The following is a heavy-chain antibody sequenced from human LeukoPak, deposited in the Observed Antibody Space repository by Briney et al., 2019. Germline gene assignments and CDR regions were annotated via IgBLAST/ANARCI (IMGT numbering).Heavy chain of an antibody. CDR3: ARADIVATNFDY. V-gene: IGHV4-30-4*01. CDR1: GGSISSGDYY. CDR2: IYYSGST. D-gene: IGHD5-12*01. Sequence: PSETLSLTCTVSGGSISSGDYYWSWIRQPPGKGLEWIGYIYYSGSTYYNPSLKSRVTISVDTPKNQFSLKLSSVTTADTAVYYCARADIVATNFDYWGQGTLVTVSS. J-gene: IGHJ4*02.